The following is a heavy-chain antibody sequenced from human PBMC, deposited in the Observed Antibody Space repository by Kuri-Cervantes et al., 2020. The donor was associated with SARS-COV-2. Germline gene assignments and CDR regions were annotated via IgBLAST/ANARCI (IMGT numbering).Heavy chain of an antibody. D-gene: IGHD2-2*01. J-gene: IGHJ4*02. CDR1: GGAFSSYA. CDR3: ARPYCSSTTCYDGTFDS. V-gene: IGHV1-69*06. CDR2: IIPLFGTT. Sequence: SVKVSCKASGGAFSSYAVTWVRQAPGQGLEWMGRIIPLFGTTIYAQKFRGRVTITADKSANTAYMELSSLRSEDTAVYYCARPYCSSTTCYDGTFDSWGQGTLVTVSS.